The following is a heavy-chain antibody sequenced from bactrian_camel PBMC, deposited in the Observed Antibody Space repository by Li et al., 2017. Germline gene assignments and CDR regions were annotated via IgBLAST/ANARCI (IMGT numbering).Heavy chain of an antibody. CDR1: GYTASSKC. V-gene: IGHV3S1*01. CDR2: IYTQDGRT. Sequence: HVQLVESGGGSVQAGGSLTLSCTASGYTASSKCMGWFRRGTGPEREGVASIYTQDGRTAYADSVKGRFTISQDNANNTLHLHMNNLKAEDTGMYYCAAQFSRRLGGTWGPILLSNEYDYWGQGTQVTVS. D-gene: IGHD5*01. CDR3: AAQFSRRLGGTWGPILLSNEYDY. J-gene: IGHJ4*01.